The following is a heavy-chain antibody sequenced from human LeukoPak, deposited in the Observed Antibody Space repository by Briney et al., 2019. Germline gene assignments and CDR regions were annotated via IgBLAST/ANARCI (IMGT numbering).Heavy chain of an antibody. CDR2: IRDDGGNR. J-gene: IGHJ5*02. V-gene: IGHV3-30*02. CDR3: AREYEGYCSGGSCFRGTYNWFDP. Sequence: GGSLRLSCAASGFTFSSYGMHWVRQAPGKGLEGVAFIRDDGGNRYHADSVKGRFTISRDNSKNTLYLQMNSLRPEDTAVYYCAREYEGYCSGGSCFRGTYNWFDPWGQGTLVTVSS. D-gene: IGHD2-15*01. CDR1: GFTFSSYG.